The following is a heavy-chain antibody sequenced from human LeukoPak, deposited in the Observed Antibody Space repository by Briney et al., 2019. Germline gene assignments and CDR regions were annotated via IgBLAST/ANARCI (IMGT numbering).Heavy chain of an antibody. CDR2: INPNSGGT. CDR3: ARGGIYSGYPYYFDY. V-gene: IGHV1-2*04. J-gene: IGHJ4*02. Sequence: GASVKVSCKASGYTFTGYYMHWVRQAPGQGLEWMGWINPNSGGTNYAQKFQGWVTMTRDTSISTAYVELSRLRSDDTAVYYCARGGIYSGYPYYFDYWGQGTLVTVSS. CDR1: GYTFTGYY. D-gene: IGHD5-12*01.